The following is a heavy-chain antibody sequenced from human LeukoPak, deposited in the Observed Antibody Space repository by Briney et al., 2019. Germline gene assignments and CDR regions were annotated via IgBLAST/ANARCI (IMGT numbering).Heavy chain of an antibody. CDR1: GFTFSSYW. D-gene: IGHD3-22*01. V-gene: IGHV3-74*01. J-gene: IGHJ4*02. CDR3: ARVPVVVEDFDY. Sequence: GGSLRLSCAASGFTFSSYWMHWVRQAPGKGLVWVSDINSDGSSIRYADSVKGRFTISRDNAKNTLCLQMNSLRAEDTAVYYCARVPVVVEDFDYWGQGTLVTASS. CDR2: INSDGSSI.